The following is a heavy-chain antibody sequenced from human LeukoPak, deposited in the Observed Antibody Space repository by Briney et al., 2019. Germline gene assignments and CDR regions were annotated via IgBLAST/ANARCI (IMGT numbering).Heavy chain of an antibody. Sequence: SETLSLTCTVSGGSISSYYWSWIRQPPGKGLEWIGEINHSGSTNYNPSLKSRVTISVDTSKNQFSLKLSSVTAADTAVYYCARGRLMSSGWYYWGQGTLVTVSS. D-gene: IGHD6-19*01. J-gene: IGHJ4*02. CDR2: INHSGST. CDR1: GGSISSYY. CDR3: ARGRLMSSGWYY. V-gene: IGHV4-34*01.